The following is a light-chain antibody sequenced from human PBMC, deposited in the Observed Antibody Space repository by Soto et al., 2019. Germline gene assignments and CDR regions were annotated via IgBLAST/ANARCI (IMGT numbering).Light chain of an antibody. Sequence: QSVLTQPPSASGTPGQRVTLSCSGSSSNIGSNYVYCYPQLPGPAPKLLIYXXXXXXXXXXXXXXXXXSGTSASLAISGLXXXXXXXXXCASWDDSVSGPVFGGGTKLTVL. V-gene: IGLV1-47*01. J-gene: IGLJ2*01. CDR3: ASWDDSVSGPV. CDR2: XXX. CDR1: SSNIGSNY.